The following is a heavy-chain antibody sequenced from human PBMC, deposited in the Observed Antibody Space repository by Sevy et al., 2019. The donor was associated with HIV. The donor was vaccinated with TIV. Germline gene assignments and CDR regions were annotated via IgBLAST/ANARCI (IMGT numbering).Heavy chain of an antibody. CDR1: GFSFSSYW. D-gene: IGHD5-18*01. CDR2: MKQDGTEK. J-gene: IGHJ4*02. CDR3: VREGLGGYSYSLDC. Sequence: PGGSLRLSCAASGFSFSSYWMSWVRQAPGKGLEWVATMKQDGTEKDYVDSVKGRFTISRDNTKSSLFLQMNSLSAEDTAVYYCVREGLGGYSYSLDCWGQGTLVTVSS. V-gene: IGHV3-7*01.